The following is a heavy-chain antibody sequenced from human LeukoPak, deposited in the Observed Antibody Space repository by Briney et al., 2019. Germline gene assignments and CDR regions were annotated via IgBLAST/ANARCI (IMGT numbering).Heavy chain of an antibody. CDR1: GFTFSSYS. V-gene: IGHV3-48*01. CDR2: ISSSSSTI. J-gene: IGHJ5*02. D-gene: IGHD3-10*01. Sequence: GGSLRLSCAASGFTFSSYSMNWVRQAPGKGLEWVSYISSSSSTIYYADSVKGRFTISRDNAKNSLYLQMISLRAEDTAVYYCARVVGYYYGSGSYPKGRFDPWGQGTLVTVSS. CDR3: ARVVGYYYGSGSYPKGRFDP.